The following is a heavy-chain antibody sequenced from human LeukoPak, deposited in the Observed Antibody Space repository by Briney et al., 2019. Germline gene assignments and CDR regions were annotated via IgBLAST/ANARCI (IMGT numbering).Heavy chain of an antibody. CDR2: MNPNSGNT. V-gene: IGHV1-8*01. Sequence: GASVKVSCKASGYTFTSYDINWVRQATGQGLEWMGWMNPNSGNTGYAQKFQGRVTMTRDTSISTAYMELSRLRSDDTAVYYCARDFEMATIPTTFWYFDLWGRGTLVTVSS. J-gene: IGHJ2*01. CDR1: GYTFTSYD. CDR3: ARDFEMATIPTTFWYFDL. D-gene: IGHD5-24*01.